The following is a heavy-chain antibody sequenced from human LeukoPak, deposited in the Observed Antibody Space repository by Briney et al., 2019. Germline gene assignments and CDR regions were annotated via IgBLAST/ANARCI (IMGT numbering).Heavy chain of an antibody. CDR1: GGSISGYF. J-gene: IGHJ6*03. D-gene: IGHD2-2*01. CDR3: TRHTPPPTGFCSGTSCFMSGSQYFYMDV. Sequence: SETLSLTCTVSGGSISGYFWCWIRQPPGKGREWICYIYSTVTTTYSPSLSRRITISVHTSKTQRSLNLRFVTATDTAVYHCTRHTPPPTGFCSGTSCFMSGSQYFYMDVWGKGTSVTVS. V-gene: IGHV4-4*09. CDR2: IYSTVTT.